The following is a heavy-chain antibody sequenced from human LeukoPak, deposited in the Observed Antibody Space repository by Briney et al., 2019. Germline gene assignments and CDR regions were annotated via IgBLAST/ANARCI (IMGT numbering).Heavy chain of an antibody. J-gene: IGHJ4*02. CDR3: ARGGDPLDY. V-gene: IGHV3-21*01. CDR1: GFTFSTYS. CDR2: ISSSSSYI. D-gene: IGHD4-17*01. Sequence: GGSLRLSCAASGFTFSTYSMNWVRQAPGKGLEWVSYISSSSSYIYYADSVKGRFTISRDNAKNSLYLQMNSLRAEDAAMYYCARGGDPLDYWGQGTLVTVSS.